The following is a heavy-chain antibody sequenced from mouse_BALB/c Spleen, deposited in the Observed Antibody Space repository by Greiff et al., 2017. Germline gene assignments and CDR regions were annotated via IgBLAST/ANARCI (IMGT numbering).Heavy chain of an antibody. J-gene: IGHJ3*01. CDR1: GYNFTSYW. D-gene: IGHD4-1*01. CDR2: IYPGSGST. V-gene: IGHV1-55*01. CDR3: ARDWDFAY. Sequence: VQLQQPGAELVKPGTSVKLSCKDSGYNFTSYWINWVKLRPGQGLEWIGDIYPGSGSTNYNEKFKSKATLTVDTSSSTAYMQLSSLASEDSALYYCARDWDFAYWGQGTLVTVSA.